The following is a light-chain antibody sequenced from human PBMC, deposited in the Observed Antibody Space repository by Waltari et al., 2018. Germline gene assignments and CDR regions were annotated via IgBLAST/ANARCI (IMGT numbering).Light chain of an antibody. CDR3: QQLNSYSLT. V-gene: IGKV1-9*01. CDR1: EGVSSY. Sequence: TCRASEGVSSYLAGYQQRPGKAPKLLIYAASTLQSGVPSRFSGSGSGTDFTLTISSLQPEDFATYYCQQLNSYSLTFGGGTKVEIK. J-gene: IGKJ4*01. CDR2: AAS.